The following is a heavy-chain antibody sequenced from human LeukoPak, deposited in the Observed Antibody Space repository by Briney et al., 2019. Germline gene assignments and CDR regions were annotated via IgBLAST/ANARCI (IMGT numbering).Heavy chain of an antibody. V-gene: IGHV4-59*01. CDR3: ARVGAEYYYDSSGYIWFDP. Sequence: SETLSLTCTVSGVSISSYYWSWIRQPPGKGLEWIGYIYYSGSTNYNPSLKSRVTISVDTSKNQFSLKLSSVTAADTAVYYCARVGAEYYYDSSGYIWFDPWGQGTLVTVSS. D-gene: IGHD3-22*01. CDR1: GVSISSYY. J-gene: IGHJ5*02. CDR2: IYYSGST.